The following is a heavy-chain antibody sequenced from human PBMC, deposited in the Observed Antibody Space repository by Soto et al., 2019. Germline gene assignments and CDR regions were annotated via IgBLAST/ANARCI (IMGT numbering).Heavy chain of an antibody. Sequence: SETLSLTCTVSGGSISSYYWSWIRQAPGKGLEWIGYIYYSGSTNYNPSLKSRVTISVDTSKNQFSLKLSSVTAADTAVYYCARGWGGSTSLTKYGMDVWGQGTTVT. CDR2: IYYSGST. CDR3: ARGWGGSTSLTKYGMDV. J-gene: IGHJ6*02. V-gene: IGHV4-59*01. D-gene: IGHD2-2*01. CDR1: GGSISSYY.